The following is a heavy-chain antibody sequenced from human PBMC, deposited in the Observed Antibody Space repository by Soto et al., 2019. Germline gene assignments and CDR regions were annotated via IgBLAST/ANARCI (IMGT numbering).Heavy chain of an antibody. D-gene: IGHD4-17*01. CDR1: GGTFSSYA. Sequence: ASVKVSFKASGGTFSSYAISWVRQAPGQGLEWMGGIIPIFGTANYAQKFQGRVTITADESTSTAYMELSSLRSEDTAVYYCARARATVTTFHYGMDVWGQGTTVTVSS. CDR2: IIPIFGTA. CDR3: ARARATVTTFHYGMDV. J-gene: IGHJ6*02. V-gene: IGHV1-69*13.